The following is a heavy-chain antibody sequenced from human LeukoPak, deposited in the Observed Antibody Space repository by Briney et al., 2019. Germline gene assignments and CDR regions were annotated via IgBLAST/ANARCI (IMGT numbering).Heavy chain of an antibody. D-gene: IGHD3-22*01. CDR3: AKGSFYYYDSSGYYPSYYFDY. CDR2: IYSGGST. Sequence: GGSLRLSCAASGFTVSSNYMSWVRQAPGKGLEWVSVIYSGGSTYYADSVKGRFTISRDNSKNTLYLQMNSLRAEDTAVYYCAKGSFYYYDSSGYYPSYYFDYWGQGTLVTVSS. CDR1: GFTVSSNY. J-gene: IGHJ4*02. V-gene: IGHV3-53*01.